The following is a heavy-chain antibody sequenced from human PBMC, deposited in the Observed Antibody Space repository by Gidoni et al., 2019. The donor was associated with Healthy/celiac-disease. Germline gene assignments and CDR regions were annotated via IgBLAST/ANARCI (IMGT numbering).Heavy chain of an antibody. CDR1: GFTFSSYG. Sequence: QVQLVESGGGVVQPGRSLRLSCAASGFTFSSYGMHWVRQAPGKGLEWVAVISYDGSNKYYADSVKGRFTISRDNSKNTLYLQMNSLRAEDTAVYYCAKDSRGAIGYDAFDIWGQGTMVTVSS. CDR2: ISYDGSNK. J-gene: IGHJ3*02. CDR3: AKDSRGAIGYDAFDI. D-gene: IGHD2-2*01. V-gene: IGHV3-30*18.